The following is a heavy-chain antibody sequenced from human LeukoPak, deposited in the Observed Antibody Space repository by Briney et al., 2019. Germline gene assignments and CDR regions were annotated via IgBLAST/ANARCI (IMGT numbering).Heavy chain of an antibody. CDR3: AKAVRGSSWPIYFDY. J-gene: IGHJ4*02. CDR1: GFTFSSYA. D-gene: IGHD6-13*01. CDR2: ISGSGGST. V-gene: IGHV3-23*01. Sequence: GGSLRLSCAASGFTFSSYAMSWVRQAPGKGLEWVSAISGSGGSTYYADSVKGRFTISRDNSKNTLYLQMNSLRAEDTAVYYCAKAVRGSSWPIYFDYWGQGTRVTVSS.